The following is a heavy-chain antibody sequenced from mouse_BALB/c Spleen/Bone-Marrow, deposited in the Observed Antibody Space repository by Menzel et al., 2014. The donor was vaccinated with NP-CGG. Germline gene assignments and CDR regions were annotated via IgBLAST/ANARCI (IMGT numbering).Heavy chain of an antibody. CDR2: ISGGGSYT. V-gene: IGHV5-9-2*01. CDR3: ARHAYYDQTEVSFVY. Sequence: EVKLVESGGNLVKSGGSLKLSCAASGFTFSSYGMSWVRQTPEKRLEWVATISGGGSYTFYPDSVKGRFTISRDNAKNXLYLQLSSLRSEDTALYYCARHAYYDQTEVSFVYWGQGTLVTVSA. D-gene: IGHD2-4*01. CDR1: GFTFSSYG. J-gene: IGHJ3*01.